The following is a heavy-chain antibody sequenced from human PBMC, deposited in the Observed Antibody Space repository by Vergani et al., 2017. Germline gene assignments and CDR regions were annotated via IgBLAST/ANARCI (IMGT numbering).Heavy chain of an antibody. CDR2: ISSNGGST. D-gene: IGHD6-19*01. Sequence: EVQLVESGGGLVQPGGSLRLSCSASGFTFSSYAMHWVRQAPGKGLEYVSAISSNGGSTYYADSVKGRFTISRDNSKNTLYLQMSSLRAEDTAVYYCAREESSIAVAAPFDYWGQGTLVTVSS. J-gene: IGHJ4*02. CDR3: AREESSIAVAAPFDY. CDR1: GFTFSSYA. V-gene: IGHV3-64D*06.